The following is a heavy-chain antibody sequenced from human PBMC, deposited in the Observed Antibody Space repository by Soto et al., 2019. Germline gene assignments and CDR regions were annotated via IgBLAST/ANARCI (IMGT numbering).Heavy chain of an antibody. CDR3: ARSRDPLTTYGSFDY. V-gene: IGHV3-23*01. J-gene: IGHJ4*02. CDR2: ISGSGSST. D-gene: IGHD4-17*01. CDR1: GFTFSSYA. Sequence: EVQLSESGGGLVQPGGSLRLSCAASGFTFSSYAMSWVRQGPGKGLKWVSAISGSGSSTYYADSVKGRFTISRDNSKNTLDLQMNSLRVEETAVYYFARSRDPLTTYGSFDYWGQGTLVTVSS.